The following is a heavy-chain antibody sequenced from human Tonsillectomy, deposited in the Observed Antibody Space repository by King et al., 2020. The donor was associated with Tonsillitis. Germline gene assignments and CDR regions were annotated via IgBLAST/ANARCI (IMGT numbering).Heavy chain of an antibody. CDR2: INPSGGST. CDR3: ARSIAVAATVDY. CDR1: GYTFTSYY. Sequence: QLVQSGAEVKKPGASVKVSCKASGYTFTSYYMHWVRQAPGQGLEWMGIINPSGGSTSYAQKFQGRVTMTRETSTSTVYMELSSLRSEDTAVYYCARSIAVAATVDYWGQGTLVTVSS. V-gene: IGHV1-46*03. J-gene: IGHJ4*02. D-gene: IGHD6-19*01.